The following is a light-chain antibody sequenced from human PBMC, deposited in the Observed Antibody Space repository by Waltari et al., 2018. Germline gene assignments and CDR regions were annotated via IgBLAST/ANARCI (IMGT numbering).Light chain of an antibody. CDR1: KLGNKY. V-gene: IGLV3-1*01. CDR2: LDY. J-gene: IGLJ2*01. CDR3: QAWDSTTVA. Sequence: SHELTQPPSVSVSPGQTASISCSGDKLGNKYASWYQQKPGQSPILVIYLDYNRPSGIPERFSGTNSGNTATLTISGTQAMDEAGYYCQAWDSTTVAFGGGTRLTVL.